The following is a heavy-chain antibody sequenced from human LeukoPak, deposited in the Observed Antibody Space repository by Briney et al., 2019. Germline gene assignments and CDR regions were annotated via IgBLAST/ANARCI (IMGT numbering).Heavy chain of an antibody. CDR1: GGSFSGYY. V-gene: IGHV4-34*01. CDR2: INHSGST. J-gene: IGHJ4*02. CDR3: AIPPGDIAVAGRSFDY. D-gene: IGHD6-19*01. Sequence: PSETLSLTCAVYGGSFSGYYWSWIRQPPGKGLEWIGEINHSGSTSYNPSLKSRVTISVDTSKNQFSLKLSSVTAADTAVYYCAIPPGDIAVAGRSFDYWGQGTLVTVSS.